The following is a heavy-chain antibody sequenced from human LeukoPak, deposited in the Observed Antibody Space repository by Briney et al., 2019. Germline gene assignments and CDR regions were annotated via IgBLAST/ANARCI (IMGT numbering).Heavy chain of an antibody. J-gene: IGHJ1*01. D-gene: IGHD3-22*01. CDR3: TTTNYYDSSGYYYLGYFQH. CDR1: GFTFSNAW. Sequence: GGSLRLSCAASGFTFSNAWMSWVRQAPGKGLEWVGRIKSKTDGGTTDYAAPVKGRLTISRDDSKNTLYLQMNSLKTEDTAVYYCTTTNYYDSSGYYYLGYFQHWGQGTLVTVSS. CDR2: IKSKTDGGTT. V-gene: IGHV3-15*01.